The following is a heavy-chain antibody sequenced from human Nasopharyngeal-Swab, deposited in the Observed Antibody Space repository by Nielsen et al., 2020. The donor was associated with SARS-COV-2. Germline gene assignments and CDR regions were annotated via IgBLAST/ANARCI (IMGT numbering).Heavy chain of an antibody. V-gene: IGHV3-23*01. CDR2: ISGSGGST. CDR1: GFTFSSYA. J-gene: IGHJ4*02. CDR3: AKDDPGFTPDYSNYGV. Sequence: GESLKISCAASGFTFSSYAMSWVRQAPGKGLEWVSAISGSGGSTYYADSVKGRLTISRDNSKNTLYLQMNSLRAEDTAVYYCAKDDPGFTPDYSNYGVWGQGTLVTVSS. D-gene: IGHD4-11*01.